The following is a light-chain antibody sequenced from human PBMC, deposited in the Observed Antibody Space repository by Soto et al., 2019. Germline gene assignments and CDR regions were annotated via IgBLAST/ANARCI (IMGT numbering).Light chain of an antibody. CDR3: QQSYSTLYT. J-gene: IGKJ2*01. CDR1: QSLSNY. CDR2: AAS. V-gene: IGKV1-39*01. Sequence: DLPMTQSPSSLSASVGDRVSITCRASQSLSNYLNWYQQKPGKAPELLIYAASSLQRGVPSRFSGSGSGTDFTLTISSLQPEDFATYYCQQSYSTLYTFGQGTKLEIK.